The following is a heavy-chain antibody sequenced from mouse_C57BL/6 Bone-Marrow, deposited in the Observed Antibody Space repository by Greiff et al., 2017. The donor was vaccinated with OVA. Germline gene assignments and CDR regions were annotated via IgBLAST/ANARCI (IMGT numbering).Heavy chain of an antibody. Sequence: EVQLVESGGDLVKPGGSLKLSCAASVFTFSSYGMSWVRQTPDKRLEWVATISSGGSYTYYPDSVKGRFTISRDNAKNTLYLQMSSLKSEDTAMYYGARHYYGSSVDYWGQGTTLTVSS. CDR1: VFTFSSYG. J-gene: IGHJ2*01. D-gene: IGHD1-1*01. CDR2: ISSGGSYT. CDR3: ARHYYGSSVDY. V-gene: IGHV5-6*01.